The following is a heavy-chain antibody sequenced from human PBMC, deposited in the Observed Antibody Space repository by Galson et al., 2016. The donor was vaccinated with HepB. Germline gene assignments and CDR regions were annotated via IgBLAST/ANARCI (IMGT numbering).Heavy chain of an antibody. Sequence: SETLSLTCAVSGGSISSSNWWSWVRQPPGQGLEWIGEIYHSGSTNYNPSLKSRVTISVDKSKNQFSLKLSSVTAADTAVYYCASYSSGWYEEYYYYGMDVWGQGTTVTVSS. D-gene: IGHD6-19*01. V-gene: IGHV4-4*02. CDR2: IYHSGST. CDR1: GGSISSSNW. J-gene: IGHJ6*02. CDR3: ASYSSGWYEEYYYYGMDV.